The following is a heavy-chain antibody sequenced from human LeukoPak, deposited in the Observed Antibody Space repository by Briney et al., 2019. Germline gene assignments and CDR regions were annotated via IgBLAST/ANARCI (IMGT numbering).Heavy chain of an antibody. Sequence: PSETLSLTCTVSGGSIASSSNFWVWIRQAPGKGLEWVGNIHYSGDTYYNPSLKSRVSISVDTSKNQFSLNLASVTAADTAVYYCARVGVFGYCTRESCHSPLDYWGQGTLVTVSS. D-gene: IGHD2-8*02. CDR1: GGSIASSSNF. CDR3: ARVGVFGYCTRESCHSPLDY. J-gene: IGHJ4*02. CDR2: IHYSGDT. V-gene: IGHV4-39*07.